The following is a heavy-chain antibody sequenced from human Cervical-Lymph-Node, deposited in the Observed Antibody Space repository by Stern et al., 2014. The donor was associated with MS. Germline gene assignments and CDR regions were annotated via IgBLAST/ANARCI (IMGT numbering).Heavy chain of an antibody. CDR3: AREHHGGNFAA. J-gene: IGHJ5*02. Sequence: VHLVESGAEVKKPGSSVKVSCKVSGATFSTNGISWVRQGPGQGLGGMGATVPIFERSNYAQRFRGRVTITADESTSTSYMELTSLRSDDTGVYYCAREHHGGNFAAWGQGTLVTVSS. V-gene: IGHV1-69*01. CDR1: GATFSTNG. CDR2: TVPIFERS. D-gene: IGHD4-23*01.